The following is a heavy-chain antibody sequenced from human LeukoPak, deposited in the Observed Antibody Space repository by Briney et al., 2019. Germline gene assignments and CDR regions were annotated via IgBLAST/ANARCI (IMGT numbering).Heavy chain of an antibody. Sequence: ASVKVSCKASGYTFTNYGISWVRQAPGQGLEWMGWISAYNGKINYAQKFRGRVTMTTDTSTSTAYMELRSLRSDDTAVYYCAREGMGSGWYWCDYWGQGTLVTVSS. V-gene: IGHV1-18*01. D-gene: IGHD6-19*01. CDR2: ISAYNGKI. CDR1: GYTFTNYG. CDR3: AREGMGSGWYWCDY. J-gene: IGHJ4*02.